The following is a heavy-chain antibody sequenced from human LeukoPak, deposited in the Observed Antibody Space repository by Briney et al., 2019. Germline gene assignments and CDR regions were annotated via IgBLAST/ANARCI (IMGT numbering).Heavy chain of an antibody. CDR3: AKDPGGNYYDSSGYYYVGYFDY. J-gene: IGHJ4*02. CDR2: ISGSGGST. CDR1: GFTFSSYA. V-gene: IGHV3-23*01. Sequence: GGSLRLSCAASGFTFSSYAMSWVRQAPGKGLEWVSAISGSGGSTYYADSVKGRFTISRDNSKNTLYLQMNSLRAEDTAVYYCAKDPGGNYYDSSGYYYVGYFDYWGQGTLVTVSS. D-gene: IGHD3-22*01.